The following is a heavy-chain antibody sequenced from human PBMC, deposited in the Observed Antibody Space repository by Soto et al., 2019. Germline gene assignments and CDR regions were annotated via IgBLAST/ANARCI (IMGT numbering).Heavy chain of an antibody. D-gene: IGHD6-6*01. CDR2: IIPIFGTA. Sequence: ASVKVSCKASGGTFSSYAISWVRQAPGQGLEWMGGIIPIFGTANYAQKFQGRVTITADESTSTAYMELSSLRSEDTAVYYCARVHEYSSSPRRLRDYYYGMDVWGQGTTVTVSS. CDR3: ARVHEYSSSPRRLRDYYYGMDV. V-gene: IGHV1-69*13. CDR1: GGTFSSYA. J-gene: IGHJ6*02.